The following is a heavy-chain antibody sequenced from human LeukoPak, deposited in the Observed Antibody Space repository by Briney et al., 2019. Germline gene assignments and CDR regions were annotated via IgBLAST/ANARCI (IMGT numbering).Heavy chain of an antibody. CDR1: GGTFSSYA. CDR2: IIPIVGIA. V-gene: IGHV1-69*04. J-gene: IGHJ6*02. CDR3: ARYGYSYNYTYYYYGMDV. D-gene: IGHD5-18*01. Sequence: SVKVSCKAPGGTFSSYAISWVRQAPGQGLEWMGRIIPIVGIANNAQKFQGRVTITADKSTSTAYMELSSLRSEDTAVYYCARYGYSYNYTYYYYGMDVWGQGTTVTVSS.